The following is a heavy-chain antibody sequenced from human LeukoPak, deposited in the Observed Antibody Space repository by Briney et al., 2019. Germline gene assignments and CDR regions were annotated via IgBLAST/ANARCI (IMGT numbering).Heavy chain of an antibody. Sequence: SETLSLTCTVSGGSISSGDYYWSWIRQPPGKGLEWIGNKYYSGNTYYNPSLKSRVTLSVDTSKNQFSLKLSSVTAADTAVYYCSRRDYYDTSGHRDWGQGILVTVSS. CDR1: GGSISSGDYY. J-gene: IGHJ4*02. CDR2: KYYSGNT. CDR3: SRRDYYDTSGHRD. V-gene: IGHV4-30-4*01. D-gene: IGHD3-22*01.